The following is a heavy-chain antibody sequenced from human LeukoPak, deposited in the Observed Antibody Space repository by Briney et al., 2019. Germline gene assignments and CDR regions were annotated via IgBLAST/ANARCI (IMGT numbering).Heavy chain of an antibody. J-gene: IGHJ6*02. CDR1: GFTFDDYA. Sequence: GRSLRLSCAASGFTFDDYARHWVRQAPGKGLEWVSGISWNSGSIGYADSVKGRFTISRDNAKNSLYLQMNSLRAEDTALYYCAKEAYSSSSRPNPNYYYGMDVWGQGTTVTVSS. D-gene: IGHD6-6*01. CDR2: ISWNSGSI. CDR3: AKEAYSSSSRPNPNYYYGMDV. V-gene: IGHV3-9*01.